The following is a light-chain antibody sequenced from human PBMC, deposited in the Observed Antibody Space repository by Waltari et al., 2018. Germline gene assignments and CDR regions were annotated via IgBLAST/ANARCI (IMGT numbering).Light chain of an antibody. Sequence: QAALTQPPSESGSPGQSVTIPCTGTRSDIGGSNYVSWYQQHPGKAPKLIIYEVTARPSGVPDRFSGSKSGNTASLTVSGLRTEDEADYYCTSYSGSDTVVFGGGTKLTVL. CDR1: RSDIGGSNY. J-gene: IGLJ2*01. CDR3: TSYSGSDTVV. CDR2: EVT. V-gene: IGLV2-8*01.